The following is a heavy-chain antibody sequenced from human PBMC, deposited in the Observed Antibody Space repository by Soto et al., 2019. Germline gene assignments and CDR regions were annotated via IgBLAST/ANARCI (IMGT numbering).Heavy chain of an antibody. J-gene: IGHJ6*02. CDR3: ARGRNYDILTGYYQGSMDV. CDR2: IIPIFGTA. Sequence: QVQLVQSGAEVKKPGSSVKVSCKASGGTFSSYAISCVRQAPGQGLEWMGGIIPIFGTANYAQKFQGRVTITADESTSTAYMELSSLRSEDTAVYYCARGRNYDILTGYYQGSMDVWGQGTTVTVSS. CDR1: GGTFSSYA. D-gene: IGHD3-9*01. V-gene: IGHV1-69*01.